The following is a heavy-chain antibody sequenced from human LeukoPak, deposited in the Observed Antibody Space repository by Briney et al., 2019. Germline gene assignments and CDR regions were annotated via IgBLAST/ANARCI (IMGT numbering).Heavy chain of an antibody. CDR2: IYPGDSDT. D-gene: IGHD3-22*01. Sequence: GESLKISCKGSGYSFTSYWIGWVSQMPGKGLEWMGIIYPGDSDTRYSPSFQGQVAISADKSISTAYLQWSSLKASDTAMYYCARLDRGSSGYYYLFDYWGQGTLVTVSS. J-gene: IGHJ4*02. CDR1: GYSFTSYW. CDR3: ARLDRGSSGYYYLFDY. V-gene: IGHV5-51*01.